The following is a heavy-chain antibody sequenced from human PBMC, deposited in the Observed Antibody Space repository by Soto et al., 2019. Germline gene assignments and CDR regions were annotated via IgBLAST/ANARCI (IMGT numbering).Heavy chain of an antibody. Sequence: QVQLVQSGAEVKKPGSSVKVSCKASGGTFSSYAISWVRQAPGQGLEWMGGIIPIFGTANYAQKFQGRVTITADESTKTAYTEVRSLRSEDRAVYYCGRLVETAMVGQRWGDYWGQGTLVTVSS. CDR2: IIPIFGTA. V-gene: IGHV1-69*01. J-gene: IGHJ4*02. CDR3: GRLVETAMVGQRWGDY. D-gene: IGHD5-18*01. CDR1: GGTFSSYA.